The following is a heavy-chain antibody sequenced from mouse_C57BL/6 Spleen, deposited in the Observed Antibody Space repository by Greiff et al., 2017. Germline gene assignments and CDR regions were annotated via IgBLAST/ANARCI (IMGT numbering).Heavy chain of an antibody. V-gene: IGHV1-5*01. CDR2: IYPGNSDT. Sequence: EVQRVESGTVLARPGASVKMSCKTSGYTFTSYWMHWVKQRPGQGLEWIGAIYPGNSDTSYNQKFKGKAKLTAVTSASTAYMELSSLTNEDSAVYYCTRSNSITTATFYAMDYWGQGTSVTVSS. CDR3: TRSNSITTATFYAMDY. CDR1: GYTFTSYW. J-gene: IGHJ4*01. D-gene: IGHD1-1*01.